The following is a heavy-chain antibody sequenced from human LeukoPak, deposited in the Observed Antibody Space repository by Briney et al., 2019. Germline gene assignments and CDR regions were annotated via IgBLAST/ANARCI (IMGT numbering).Heavy chain of an antibody. D-gene: IGHD2-2*03. CDR1: GYTFTDYG. CDR2: ISTYSGNT. Sequence: ASVKVSCKASGYTFTDYGINWVRQAPGQGLEWMGWISTYSGNTNSAEKVQGRLTMITDTSTTTVFMELRSLRSDDTAVYYCAREGGFCTSSTCEPFDSWGQGTLVTVSS. V-gene: IGHV1-18*01. CDR3: AREGGFCTSSTCEPFDS. J-gene: IGHJ4*02.